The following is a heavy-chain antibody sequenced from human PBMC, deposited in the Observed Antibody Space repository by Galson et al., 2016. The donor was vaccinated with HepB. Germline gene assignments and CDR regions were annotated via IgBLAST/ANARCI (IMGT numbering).Heavy chain of an antibody. V-gene: IGHV4-39*01. CDR3: TRSPVAPIQVS. D-gene: IGHD1-1*01. Sequence: SETLSLTCTVSGDSISSTSHYWGWIRQPPGKRPEWIGSVYYIGSSCSNPSLNSRVTMSIDTSQSQFSLHLTSVTAADTAVYYGTRSPVAPIQVSWGPGILVIVSS. J-gene: IGHJ5*02. CDR2: VYYIGSS. CDR1: GDSISSTSHY.